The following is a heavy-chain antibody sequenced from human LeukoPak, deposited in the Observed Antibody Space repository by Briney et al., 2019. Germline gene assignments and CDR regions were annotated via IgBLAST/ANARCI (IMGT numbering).Heavy chain of an antibody. V-gene: IGHV3-23*01. CDR3: AKAIAVAGTVSGYFDY. Sequence: GGSLRLSCAASGFTFSSYAMSWVRQAPGKGLEWVSAISGSGGSTYYADSVKGRFTNSRDNTKNTLYLQMNSLRAEDTAVYYCAKAIAVAGTVSGYFDYWGQGTLVTVSS. J-gene: IGHJ4*02. CDR2: ISGSGGST. CDR1: GFTFSSYA. D-gene: IGHD6-19*01.